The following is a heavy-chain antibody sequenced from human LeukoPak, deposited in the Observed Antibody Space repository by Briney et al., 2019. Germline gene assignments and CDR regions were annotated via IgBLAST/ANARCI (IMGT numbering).Heavy chain of an antibody. Sequence: PSQTLSLTCTVSGGSISSGGYYWSWIRQHPGKGLEWIGYIYYSGSTYYNPSLKSRVTISVDTSKNQFSLKLSSVTAADTAVYYCARFKGYSSFNWFDPWGQGTLVTVSS. V-gene: IGHV4-31*03. CDR1: GGSISSGGYY. D-gene: IGHD6-13*01. J-gene: IGHJ5*02. CDR3: ARFKGYSSFNWFDP. CDR2: IYYSGST.